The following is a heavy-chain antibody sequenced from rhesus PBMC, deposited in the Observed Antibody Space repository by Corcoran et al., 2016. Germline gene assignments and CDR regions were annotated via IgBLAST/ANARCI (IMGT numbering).Heavy chain of an antibody. CDR2: IYGSGSSP. Sequence: QVQLQESGPGLVKPLETLSLTCAVSGGSISSNYWSWIRQPPGKGLEWIGYIYGSGSSPTYNPSLKSRVTLAVDTSKNQFSLKLSSVTAADTAVYYCAVQTTWIDYWGQGVLVTVSS. J-gene: IGHJ4*01. D-gene: IGHD1-38*01. V-gene: IGHV4S11*01. CDR1: GGSISSNY. CDR3: AVQTTWIDY.